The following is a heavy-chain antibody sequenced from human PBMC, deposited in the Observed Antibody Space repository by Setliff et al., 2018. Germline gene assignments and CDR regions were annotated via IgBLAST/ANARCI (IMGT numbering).Heavy chain of an antibody. J-gene: IGHJ6*03. V-gene: IGHV4-4*07. CDR1: GGSISSYY. Sequence: SETLSLTCTVSGGSISSYYWSWIRQPAGKGLEWIGHIYIGGSANYNPSLKSRVTMSIDTSKNQFSLKLSSVTAADMAVYYCAREQWLDPPGYYYMDVWAKGTKVTVSS. D-gene: IGHD6-19*01. CDR2: IYIGGSA. CDR3: AREQWLDPPGYYYMDV.